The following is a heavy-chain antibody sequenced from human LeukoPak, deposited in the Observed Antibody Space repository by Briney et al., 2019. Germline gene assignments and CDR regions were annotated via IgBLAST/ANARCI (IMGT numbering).Heavy chain of an antibody. Sequence: SEILSLTCAVYGGSFSGYYWSWIRQPPGKGLEWIGEINHSGSTNYNPSLKSRVTISVDTSKNQFSLRLSSVTAADTAVYYCARGPCSSTSCYSAYWGQGTLVTVSS. J-gene: IGHJ4*02. CDR3: ARGPCSSTSCYSAY. V-gene: IGHV4-34*01. CDR2: INHSGST. CDR1: GGSFSGYY. D-gene: IGHD2-2*01.